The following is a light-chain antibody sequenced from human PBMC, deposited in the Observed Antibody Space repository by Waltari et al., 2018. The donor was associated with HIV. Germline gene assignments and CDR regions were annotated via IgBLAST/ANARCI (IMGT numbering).Light chain of an antibody. V-gene: IGLV2-14*01. Sequence: QSALTPPASVSGSPGQSITIPCTGTSSDVGGYNYVPWYQPHPGHTPQPMLYDAGNRPSGVSNRFSGSKSGNTASLTISGLQAEDEADYYCSSYTSSSTPVVFGGGTKLTVL. CDR1: SSDVGGYNY. CDR2: DAG. J-gene: IGLJ2*01. CDR3: SSYTSSSTPVV.